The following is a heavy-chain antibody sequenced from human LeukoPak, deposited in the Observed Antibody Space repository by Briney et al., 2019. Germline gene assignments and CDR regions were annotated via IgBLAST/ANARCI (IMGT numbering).Heavy chain of an antibody. CDR2: INSDGSRA. CDR1: GFTFSSYW. Sequence: GGSLRLSCAASGFTFSSYWMHWVRQAPGKGLMWVSRINSDGSRATYADSVRGRFTISRDNAKSTLYLQMNSLRAEDTAVYYCARVRDDYTYFDCWGQGTLVTVSS. D-gene: IGHD4-11*01. J-gene: IGHJ4*02. V-gene: IGHV3-74*01. CDR3: ARVRDDYTYFDC.